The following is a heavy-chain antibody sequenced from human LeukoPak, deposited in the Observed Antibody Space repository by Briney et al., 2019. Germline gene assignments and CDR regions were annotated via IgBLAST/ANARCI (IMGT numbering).Heavy chain of an antibody. D-gene: IGHD3-10*01. V-gene: IGHV3-9*01. CDR1: GFTFDDYV. J-gene: IGHJ6*02. CDR2: ISWNSGSI. CDR3: AKDIFYGSGKSYYGMDV. Sequence: GRSLRLSCAASGFTFDDYVMHWVRQAPGKGLEWVSGISWNSGSIGYADSVKGRFTISRDNAKNSLYLQMNCLRAEDTALYYCAKDIFYGSGKSYYGMDVWGQGTTVTVSS.